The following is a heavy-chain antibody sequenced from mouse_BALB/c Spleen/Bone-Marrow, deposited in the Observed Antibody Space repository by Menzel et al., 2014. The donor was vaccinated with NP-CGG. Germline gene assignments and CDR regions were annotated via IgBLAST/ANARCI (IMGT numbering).Heavy chain of an antibody. D-gene: IGHD2-4*01. V-gene: IGHV1-9*01. J-gene: IGHJ3*01. CDR3: ARVITARGRPWSAY. CDR2: ILPGSGST. CDR1: GYTFSSYW. Sequence: QVQLQQSGAELMKPGASVKISCKATGYTFSSYWIEWVKQRPGHGLEWIGEILPGSGSTNYNEKSKGKATFTADTSSNTAYMQLSSLASEDSAVYYCARVITARGRPWSAYWGQGTLVTVSA.